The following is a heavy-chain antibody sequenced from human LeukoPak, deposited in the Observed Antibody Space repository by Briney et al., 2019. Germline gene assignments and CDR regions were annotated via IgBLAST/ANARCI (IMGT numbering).Heavy chain of an antibody. CDR3: ARAMVRGVIGY. CDR2: INHSGST. D-gene: IGHD3-10*01. CDR1: GGSISTSSYY. J-gene: IGHJ4*02. Sequence: SETLSLTCTVSGGSISTSSYYWSWIRQPPGKGLEWIGEINHSGSTNYNPSLKSRVTISVDTSKNQFSLKLSSVTAADTAVYYCARAMVRGVIGYWGQGTLVTVSS. V-gene: IGHV4-39*07.